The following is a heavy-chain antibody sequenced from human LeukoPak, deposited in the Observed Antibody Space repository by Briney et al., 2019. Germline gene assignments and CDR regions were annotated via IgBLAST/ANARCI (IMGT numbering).Heavy chain of an antibody. CDR3: ARAPGSYQSNPLDY. Sequence: SVKVSCKASGYTFTSYGISWVRQAPGQGLEWMGGIIPIFGTANYAQKFQGRVTITADESTSTAYMELSSLRSEDTAVYYCARAPGSYQSNPLDYWGQGTLVTVSS. V-gene: IGHV1-69*13. J-gene: IGHJ4*02. D-gene: IGHD1-26*01. CDR1: GYTFTSYG. CDR2: IIPIFGTA.